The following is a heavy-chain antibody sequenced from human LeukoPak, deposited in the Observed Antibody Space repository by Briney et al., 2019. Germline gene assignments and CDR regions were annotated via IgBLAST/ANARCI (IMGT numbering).Heavy chain of an antibody. J-gene: IGHJ4*02. CDR1: GRSLSVHY. CDR3: ARGRKRYSGSWRPPAYFDY. V-gene: IGHV4-34*01. D-gene: IGHD6-13*01. Sequence: SETLSLTCAVYGRSLSVHYWRCIRQPPGKGLVWMGELNHSGSHKYNPSLKTRLHISGDTSKNQFPLKPSSVRPADTAVYYCARGRKRYSGSWRPPAYFDYWGQGTLVTVSS. CDR2: LNHSGSH.